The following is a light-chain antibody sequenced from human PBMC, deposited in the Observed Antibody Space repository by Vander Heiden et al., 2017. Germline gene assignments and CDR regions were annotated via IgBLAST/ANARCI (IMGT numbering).Light chain of an antibody. V-gene: IGKV1-39*01. CDR1: QSITKY. J-gene: IGKJ2*01. CDR2: ATS. CDR3: QQSYSTPYT. Sequence: DIQMTQSPSSLSAFVGDRITITCLASQSITKYLNWYQQKPGRAPKLLIYATSNLQSGVPPRFSGSGSGTDFSLTVSSLQPEDFATYFCQQSYSTPYTFGQGTKLEIK.